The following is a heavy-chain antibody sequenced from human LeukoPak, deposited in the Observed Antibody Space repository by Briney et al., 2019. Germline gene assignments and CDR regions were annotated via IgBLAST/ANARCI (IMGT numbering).Heavy chain of an antibody. CDR3: ARLLPLQGGDV. D-gene: IGHD2-15*01. CDR1: GASFTGYY. J-gene: IGHJ6*02. Sequence: SETLSLTCAVYGASFTGYYWSLFRQPPGKGLEWIGEINHSGGTNYNPSLKIRVTISLDTSNNQFSLKLNSVTAADTAVYYCARLLPLQGGDVWGQGTTVTVSS. V-gene: IGHV4-34*01. CDR2: INHSGGT.